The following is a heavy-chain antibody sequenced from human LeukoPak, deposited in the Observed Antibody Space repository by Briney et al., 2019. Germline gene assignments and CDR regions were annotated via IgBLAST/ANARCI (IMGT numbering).Heavy chain of an antibody. CDR1: GFTFSSFD. J-gene: IGHJ6*03. CDR3: ARGPPRGKYYYMDV. D-gene: IGHD1-1*01. CDR2: IRTASDT. Sequence: GGSLRLSCAASGFTFSSFDMHWVRQPAGQGLEWVSTIRTASDTYYPGSVEGRFTLSRDNAKNSLYLQMNSLTAGDTAVYYCARGPPRGKYYYMDVWGKGTTVTVSS. V-gene: IGHV3-13*01.